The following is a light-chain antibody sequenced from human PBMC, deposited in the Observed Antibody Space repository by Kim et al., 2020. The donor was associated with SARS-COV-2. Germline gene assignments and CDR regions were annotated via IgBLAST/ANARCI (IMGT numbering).Light chain of an antibody. CDR2: DLS. J-gene: IGLJ2*01. Sequence: QSCTIPRTGTSRDVGVYNYVSWYQQPPGNAPKLMIYDLSYRPSGVSNRFSGSKSGNTASLTISGLQAEDEADYYCSSYTSSTTLVVFGGGTQLTVL. CDR3: SSYTSSTTLVV. CDR1: SRDVGVYNY. V-gene: IGLV2-14*03.